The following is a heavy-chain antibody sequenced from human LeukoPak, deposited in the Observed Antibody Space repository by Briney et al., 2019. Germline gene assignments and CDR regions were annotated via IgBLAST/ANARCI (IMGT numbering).Heavy chain of an antibody. CDR1: GFIFSRYD. CDR3: AKIVRRAFDV. J-gene: IGHJ3*01. Sequence: GGSLRLSCAASGFIFSRYDMSWVRQAPGKGLEWVSGIITSGAITYYADSVKGRFTISRDNSKNTLYLQMNSLRAEDTALYYCAKIVRRAFDVWGQGTMVTVSS. D-gene: IGHD6-6*01. CDR2: IITSGAIT. V-gene: IGHV3-23*01.